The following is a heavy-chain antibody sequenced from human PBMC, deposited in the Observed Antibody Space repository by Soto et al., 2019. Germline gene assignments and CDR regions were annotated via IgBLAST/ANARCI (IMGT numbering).Heavy chain of an antibody. CDR3: ARQGWELDAFDI. Sequence: GESLKISCKASGYTFTSYGISWVRQAPGQGLEWMGWISAYNGNTNYAQKLQGRVTMTTDTSTSTAYMELRSLRSDDTAVYYCARQGWELDAFDIWGQGTMVTVSS. CDR1: GYTFTSYG. D-gene: IGHD1-26*01. J-gene: IGHJ3*02. V-gene: IGHV1-18*01. CDR2: ISAYNGNT.